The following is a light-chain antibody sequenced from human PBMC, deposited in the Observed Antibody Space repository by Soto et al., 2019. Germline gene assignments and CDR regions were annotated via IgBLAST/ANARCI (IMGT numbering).Light chain of an antibody. Sequence: QSALTQPACVSGSPGQSITISCSGTRSDIGSYNYVAWYQQFPGKTPKILIYGVSNRPSGVSSRFSGSKSGNTASQTISGLQAEDEADYYCISYTGSSTSYVFGSGTKVTVL. J-gene: IGLJ1*01. V-gene: IGLV2-14*01. CDR1: RSDIGSYNY. CDR2: GVS. CDR3: ISYTGSSTSYV.